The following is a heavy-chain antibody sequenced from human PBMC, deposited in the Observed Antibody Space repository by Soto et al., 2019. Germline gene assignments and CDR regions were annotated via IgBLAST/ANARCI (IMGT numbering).Heavy chain of an antibody. V-gene: IGHV3-30-3*01. CDR3: ARDQTYYYDSSGGFDY. D-gene: IGHD3-22*01. CDR1: GFTFSSYA. CDR2: ISYDGSNK. Sequence: QVQLVESGGGVVQPGRSLRLSCAASGFTFSSYAMHWVRQAPGKGLEWVAVISYDGSNKYYADSVKGRFTISRDNSKNTLYLQMISLRAEDTAVYYCARDQTYYYDSSGGFDYWGQGTLVTVSS. J-gene: IGHJ4*02.